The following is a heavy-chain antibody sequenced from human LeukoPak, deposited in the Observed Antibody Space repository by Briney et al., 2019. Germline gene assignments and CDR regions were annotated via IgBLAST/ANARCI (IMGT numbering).Heavy chain of an antibody. V-gene: IGHV3-48*04. J-gene: IGHJ4*02. CDR1: GFTFSSYS. D-gene: IGHD3-22*01. CDR2: ISSSSSTI. Sequence: GGSLRLSCAASGFTFSSYSIDWVRQAPGKGLEWLSYISSSSSTIYYAGSVKGRFTISRDNAKNSVYLQMNSLRAEDTAVYYCARVWSSGYTKDYWGQGTLVTVSS. CDR3: ARVWSSGYTKDY.